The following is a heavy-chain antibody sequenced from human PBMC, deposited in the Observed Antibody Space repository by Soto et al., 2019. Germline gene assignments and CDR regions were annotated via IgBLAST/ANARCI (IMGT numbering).Heavy chain of an antibody. Sequence: GESLKISCKASVYIFTSNWIAWVCQMPGKGLEWMGIIFPADSDTTYSPSFQGQVTISADKSISTTYLQWSGLRASDTAVYYCARQDSRGYAYWGQGTVVTVSS. V-gene: IGHV5-51*01. J-gene: IGHJ4*02. CDR3: ARQDSRGYAY. CDR1: VYIFTSNW. CDR2: IFPADSDT. D-gene: IGHD6-19*01.